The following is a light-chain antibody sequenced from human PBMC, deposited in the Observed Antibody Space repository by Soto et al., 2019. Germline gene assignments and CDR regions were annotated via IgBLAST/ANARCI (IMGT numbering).Light chain of an antibody. Sequence: EIVLTQSPDTLSLSPGEGATLSCRASQSVSSNYLAWYQQKPGQAPRLLIYGASSRATGIPDRFGGSGSGTDFTLTISRLEPEDFAMYYCQQYGSSAPNTFGQGTRLEIE. V-gene: IGKV3-20*01. J-gene: IGKJ5*01. CDR1: QSVSSNY. CDR3: QQYGSSAPNT. CDR2: GAS.